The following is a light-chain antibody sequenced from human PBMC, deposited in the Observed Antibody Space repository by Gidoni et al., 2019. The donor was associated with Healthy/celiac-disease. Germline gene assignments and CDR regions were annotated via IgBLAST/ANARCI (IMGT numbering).Light chain of an antibody. CDR1: SSDVGGYNY. CDR3: SSYTSSSTLGV. CDR2: EVS. J-gene: IGLJ1*01. V-gene: IGLV2-14*01. Sequence: QSALTQPASVSGSPGQSITISCTGTSSDVGGYNYVSWYQQHPGTAPKLMIYEVSNRPSGVSNRFSGPKSGNTASLTISGLQAEDEADYYCSSYTSSSTLGVFGTGTKVTVL.